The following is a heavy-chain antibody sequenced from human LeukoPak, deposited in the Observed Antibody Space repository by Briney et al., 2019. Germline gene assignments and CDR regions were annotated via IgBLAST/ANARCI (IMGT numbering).Heavy chain of an antibody. V-gene: IGHV3-23*01. CDR2: ISGSGDST. CDR1: GFTFTSYA. D-gene: IGHD3-22*01. J-gene: IGHJ1*01. CDR3: GPPLYYYGSRVYYPEYFQH. Sequence: QPGGSLRLSCAASGFTFTSYAMSWVRQAPGRGLEWVSAISGSGDSTYYADSVKGRFTISRHNSKNTLYLQMNSLRAEDTAVYYCGPPLYYYGSRVYYPEYFQHWGQGTLVTVSS.